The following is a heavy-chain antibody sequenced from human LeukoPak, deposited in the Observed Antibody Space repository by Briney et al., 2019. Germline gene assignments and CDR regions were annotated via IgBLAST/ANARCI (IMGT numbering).Heavy chain of an antibody. CDR3: ARLYGSGSYYNY. J-gene: IGHJ4*02. CDR1: GGSFSGYY. V-gene: IGHV4-34*01. CDR2: INHSGST. D-gene: IGHD3-10*01. Sequence: SETLSLTCTVYGGSFSGYYWSWIRQPPGKGLEWIGEINHSGSTNYNPSLKSRVTISVDTSKNQFSLKLSSVTAADTAVYYCARLYGSGSYYNYWGQGALVTVSS.